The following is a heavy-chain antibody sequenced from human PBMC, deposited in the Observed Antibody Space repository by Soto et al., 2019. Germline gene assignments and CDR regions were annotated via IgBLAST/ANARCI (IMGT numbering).Heavy chain of an antibody. CDR3: ARLDYGYYARFDY. V-gene: IGHV1-8*01. CDR2: MNPNSGNT. D-gene: IGHD4-17*01. J-gene: IGHJ4*02. CDR1: GYTFTSHD. Sequence: QVQLVQSGAEVKKSGASVKVSCKASGYTFTSHDINWVRQATGQGLEWMGWMNPNSGNTGYAQKFQGRVTMTRNTSISTAYMELSSLRSEDTAVHYCARLDYGYYARFDYWGQGTLVTVSS.